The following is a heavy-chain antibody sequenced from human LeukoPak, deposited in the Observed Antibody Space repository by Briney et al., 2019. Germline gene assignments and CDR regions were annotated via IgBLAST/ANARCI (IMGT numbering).Heavy chain of an antibody. Sequence: PSETLSLTCTVSGGSINSYYWTWIRQPPGKGLEWIGYIYYSGRTHYNPSLNSRVTISIDTYKNHFSLKLSSVTAADTAIYYCARTSRHFYGSGSNLTPWPADMDVWGQGTKVTVSS. J-gene: IGHJ6*02. CDR1: GGSINSYY. V-gene: IGHV4-59*01. CDR2: IYYSGRT. CDR3: ARTSRHFYGSGSNLTPWPADMDV. D-gene: IGHD3-10*01.